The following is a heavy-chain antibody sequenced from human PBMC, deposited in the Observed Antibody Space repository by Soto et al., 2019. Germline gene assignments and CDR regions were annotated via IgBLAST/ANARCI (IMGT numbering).Heavy chain of an antibody. CDR2: INPSGGST. Sequence: ASVKVSCKASGYTFTSYYMHWVRQAPGQGLEWMGIINPSGGSTSYAQKFQGRVTMTRDSSTSTVYMELSSLRSEDTAVYYCASALCSGGSCYGPAYNWFAPWGQGTLVTVSS. CDR3: ASALCSGGSCYGPAYNWFAP. J-gene: IGHJ5*02. V-gene: IGHV1-46*03. CDR1: GYTFTSYY. D-gene: IGHD2-15*01.